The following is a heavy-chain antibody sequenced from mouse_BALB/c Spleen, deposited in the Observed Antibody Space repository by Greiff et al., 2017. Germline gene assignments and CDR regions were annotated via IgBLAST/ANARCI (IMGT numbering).Heavy chain of an antibody. CDR1: GFTFSSYA. CDR2: ISSGGST. CDR3: ARGGNYVAMDY. J-gene: IGHJ4*01. V-gene: IGHV5-6-5*01. D-gene: IGHD2-1*01. Sequence: DVQLVESGGGLVKPGGSLKLSCAASGFTFSSYAMSWVRQTPEKRLEWVASISSGGSTYYPDSVKGRFTISRDNPKNTLFLQMTSLRSEDTAMYYCARGGNYVAMDYWGQGTSVTVSS.